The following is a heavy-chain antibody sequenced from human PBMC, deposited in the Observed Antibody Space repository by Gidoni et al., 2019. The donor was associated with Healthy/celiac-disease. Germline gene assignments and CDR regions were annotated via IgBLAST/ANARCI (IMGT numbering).Heavy chain of an antibody. D-gene: IGHD3-22*01. CDR2: IDPSDSHP. V-gene: IGHV5-10-1*03. Sequence: DVQPVQSGAEVKKRGEWRGDRCKGSGSSFTSSWSSEVRQMPGKGLEWMGRIDPSDSHPNYSPAFQGHVTISVDKSISTAYLQWSSLKASDTAMYYCASPRGPYYDSSGYYELDAFDIWGQGTMVTVSS. CDR1: GSSFTSSW. J-gene: IGHJ3*02. CDR3: ASPRGPYYDSSGYYELDAFDI.